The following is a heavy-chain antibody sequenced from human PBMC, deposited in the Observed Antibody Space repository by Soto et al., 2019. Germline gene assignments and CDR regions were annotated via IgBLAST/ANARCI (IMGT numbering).Heavy chain of an antibody. CDR2: IKNKANGGTR. CDR1: GFIFNDER. J-gene: IGHJ4*01. D-gene: IGHD4-17*01. V-gene: IGHV3-15*07. CDR3: ARGNCGDFHN. Sequence: VQLVESGGVLIKPGGSLRLSCATSGFIFNDERMNWVRQAPGRGLEWVGRIKNKANGGTRDYAAPVKGRFTISRDDQKSTMYLQMNNLKYEDTAVYQCARGNCGDFHNWGQCTLATVSS.